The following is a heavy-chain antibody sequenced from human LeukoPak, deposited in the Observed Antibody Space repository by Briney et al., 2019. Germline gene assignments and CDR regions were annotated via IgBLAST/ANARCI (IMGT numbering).Heavy chain of an antibody. CDR2: IYGSGST. V-gene: IGHV4-59*08. D-gene: IGHD6-19*01. Sequence: PSETLSLTCTVSGDSLSSHYWSWFRQPPGKGLEWIGYIYGSGSTHYDPSLRSRVTISEDTSKNQFSLKLTSVTAADTAVYYCARNVGWYSHDSWGQGTLVTVSS. J-gene: IGHJ4*02. CDR3: ARNVGWYSHDS. CDR1: GDSLSSHY.